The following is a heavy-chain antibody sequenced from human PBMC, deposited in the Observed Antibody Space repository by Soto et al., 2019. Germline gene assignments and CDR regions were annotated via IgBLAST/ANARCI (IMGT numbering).Heavy chain of an antibody. CDR1: GGSIGSSSYY. Sequence: QLQLQESGPGLLRPSETLSLTCTVSGGSIGSSSYYWGWIRQPPGKGLEWIGNIYYSGNTFYNPLPKDRVPISVDTSKNQFYLHLTSVTAADTAIFYCASIAAPGTTHFDYWGQGTLVTVSS. J-gene: IGHJ4*02. D-gene: IGHD6-13*01. CDR3: ASIAAPGTTHFDY. V-gene: IGHV4-39*01. CDR2: IYYSGNT.